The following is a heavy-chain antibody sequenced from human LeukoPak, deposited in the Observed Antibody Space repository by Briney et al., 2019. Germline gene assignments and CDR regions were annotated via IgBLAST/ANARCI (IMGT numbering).Heavy chain of an antibody. CDR3: AKDLRGSSRAFDI. CDR1: GFTFSSYG. V-gene: IGHV3-30*18. J-gene: IGHJ3*02. Sequence: GGSLRLSCAASGFTFSSYGMHWVRQAPGKGLEWVAVISYDGSNKYYADSVKGRFTISRDNSKNTLYLQMNSLRAEDTAVYYCAKDLRGSSRAFDIWGQGTMVTVSS. CDR2: ISYDGSNK. D-gene: IGHD6-13*01.